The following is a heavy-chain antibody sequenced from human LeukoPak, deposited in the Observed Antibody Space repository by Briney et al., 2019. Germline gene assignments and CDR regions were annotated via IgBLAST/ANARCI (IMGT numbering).Heavy chain of an antibody. D-gene: IGHD5-12*01. CDR2: IYYSGST. J-gene: IGHJ4*02. Sequence: SETLSLTCTVSGVSISSYYWSWIRQPPGKGLEWIGYIYYSGSTNYNPSLKSRVTISVDTSKNQFSLKLSSVTAADTAVYYCARDSGYSGYGVDYWGQGTLVTVSS. CDR1: GVSISSYY. CDR3: ARDSGYSGYGVDY. V-gene: IGHV4-59*01.